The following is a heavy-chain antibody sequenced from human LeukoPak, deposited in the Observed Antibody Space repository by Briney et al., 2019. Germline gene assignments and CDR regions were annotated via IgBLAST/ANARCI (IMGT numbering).Heavy chain of an antibody. Sequence: PGGSLRLSCAASGFTFSSFAITWVRQAPGKGLEWVSGISGSGDDTYYADSVKGRFTISRDNSENTLYLQMHSLRLEDTAVYYCAKDPRGVGARGSWGQGTLVAVSS. CDR1: GFTFSSFA. V-gene: IGHV3-23*01. D-gene: IGHD1-26*01. CDR3: AKDPRGVGARGS. CDR2: ISGSGDDT. J-gene: IGHJ5*02.